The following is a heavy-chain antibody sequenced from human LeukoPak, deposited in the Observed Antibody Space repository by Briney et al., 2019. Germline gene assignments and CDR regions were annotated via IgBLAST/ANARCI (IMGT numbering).Heavy chain of an antibody. D-gene: IGHD3-10*01. CDR3: ATEGTDGRGSFGWFDS. Sequence: QPGRSLRLSCVASGSTFSDYWMTWVRQAPGKGLEWVANIKEDGSVKYYVDSVKGRFTISRDNAKNSLYLQLNSLRVEDTAVYYCATEGTDGRGSFGWFDSWGQGTLVTVSS. CDR1: GSTFSDYW. V-gene: IGHV3-7*01. CDR2: IKEDGSVK. J-gene: IGHJ5*01.